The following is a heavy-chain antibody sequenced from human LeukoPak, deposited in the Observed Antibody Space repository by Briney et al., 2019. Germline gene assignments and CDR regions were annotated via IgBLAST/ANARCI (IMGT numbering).Heavy chain of an antibody. J-gene: IGHJ4*02. CDR3: ARDTSIAVAGIIVRLKPFDY. D-gene: IGHD6-19*01. CDR2: INPNSGGT. Sequence: ASVKVSCKASGYTFTGYYMYWVRQAPGQGLEWMGWINPNSGGTNYAQKFQGRVTMTRDTSISTAYMELRSLRSDDTAVYYCARDTSIAVAGIIVRLKPFDYWGQGTLVTVSS. CDR1: GYTFTGYY. V-gene: IGHV1-2*02.